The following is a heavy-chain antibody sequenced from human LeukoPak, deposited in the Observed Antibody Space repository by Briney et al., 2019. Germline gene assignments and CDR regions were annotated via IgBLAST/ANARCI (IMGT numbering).Heavy chain of an antibody. Sequence: GGSLRLSCATSGFSFRNSWMSWVRQAPGKGLEWVANIKQDATEIYYADSVKGRLTISRDNAKNSLYLQMNSLRAEDAAVYYCARDADTAMVKGGAFDIWGQGTMVTVSS. J-gene: IGHJ3*02. CDR2: IKQDATEI. D-gene: IGHD5-18*01. CDR3: ARDADTAMVKGGAFDI. CDR1: GFSFRNSW. V-gene: IGHV3-7*03.